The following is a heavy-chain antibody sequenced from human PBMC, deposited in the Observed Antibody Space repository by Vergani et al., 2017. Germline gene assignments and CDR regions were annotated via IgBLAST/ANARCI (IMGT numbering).Heavy chain of an antibody. CDR2: ISGSGGST. V-gene: IGHV3-23*01. CDR1: GFTFSSYA. J-gene: IGHJ6*02. Sequence: EVQLLESGGGLVQPGGSLRLSCAASGFTFSSYAMSWVRQAPGKGLEWVSAISGSGGSTYYADSVKGRFTISRDNSKNTLYLQMNSLRAEDTAVYYCASTGVEAAAAGNYYYYGMDVWGQGTTVTVSS. CDR3: ASTGVEAAAAGNYYYYGMDV. D-gene: IGHD6-13*01.